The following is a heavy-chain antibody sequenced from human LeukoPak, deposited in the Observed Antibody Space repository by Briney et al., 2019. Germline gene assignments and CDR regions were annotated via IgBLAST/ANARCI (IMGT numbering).Heavy chain of an antibody. J-gene: IGHJ2*01. CDR1: GFTFSSYS. CDR2: INHSGST. V-gene: IGHV4-34*01. D-gene: IGHD5-18*01. Sequence: PGGSLRLSCVASGFTFSSYSMNWIRQPPGKGLEWIGEINHSGSTNYNPSLKSRVTISVDTSKNQFSLKLSSVTAADTAVYYCARLMDTAMVPWYFDLWGRGTLVTVSS. CDR3: ARLMDTAMVPWYFDL.